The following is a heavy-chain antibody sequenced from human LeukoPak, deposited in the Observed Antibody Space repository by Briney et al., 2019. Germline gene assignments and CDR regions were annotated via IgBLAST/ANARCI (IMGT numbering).Heavy chain of an antibody. Sequence: GGSLRLSCAASGFTFNIYAMNWVRQAPGKGLEWISSISYSAAGTYYADSVKGRFTISRDNAKNSLYLQMNSLRAEDTAVYYCARGLRLLEWLLYYWGQGTLVTVSS. V-gene: IGHV3-23*01. D-gene: IGHD3-3*01. CDR3: ARGLRLLEWLLYY. CDR2: ISYSAAGT. CDR1: GFTFNIYA. J-gene: IGHJ4*02.